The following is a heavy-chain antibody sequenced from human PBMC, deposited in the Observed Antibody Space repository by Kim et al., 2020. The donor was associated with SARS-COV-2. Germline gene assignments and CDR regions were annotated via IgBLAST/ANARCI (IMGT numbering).Heavy chain of an antibody. J-gene: IGHJ4*02. CDR3: ARDLGPFLSSRGELSLS. CDR1: GGTFSSYS. V-gene: IGHV1-69*04. CDR2: IIPILGIA. Sequence: SVKVSCKASGGTFSSYSISWVRQAPGQGLEWMGRIIPILGIANYAQKFQGRVTITADKSTSTAYMELSSLRSEDTAVYYCARDLGPFLSSRGELSLSWGQGTLVTVSS. D-gene: IGHD3-10*01.